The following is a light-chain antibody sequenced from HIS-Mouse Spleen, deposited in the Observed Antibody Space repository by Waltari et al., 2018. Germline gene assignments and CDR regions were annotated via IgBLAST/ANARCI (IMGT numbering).Light chain of an antibody. V-gene: IGLV3-10*01. CDR2: EDG. Sequence: SYELTQPPSVSVSPGQTARITCSGDALPKKYAYWYQQKSGQAPVLVIYEDGKRPSVIPERFSGSSSGTMATLTISGAQVEDEADYYCYSTDSSCNHRVFGGGTKLTVL. CDR1: ALPKKY. J-gene: IGLJ2*01. CDR3: YSTDSSCNHRV.